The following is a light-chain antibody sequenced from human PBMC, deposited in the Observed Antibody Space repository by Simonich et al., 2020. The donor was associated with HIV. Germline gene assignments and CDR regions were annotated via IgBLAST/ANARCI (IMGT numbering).Light chain of an antibody. CDR3: QQSYSTPRT. V-gene: IGKV1-39*01. J-gene: IGKJ1*01. Sequence: DIQMTQSPSSLSASVGDRVTITCRASQGISKSLAWYQQKPGKAPKLLIYAASSLQSGVPSRFSGSGSGTDFTLTSSSLQPEDFATYYCQQSYSTPRTFGQGTKVEIK. CDR2: AAS. CDR1: QGISKS.